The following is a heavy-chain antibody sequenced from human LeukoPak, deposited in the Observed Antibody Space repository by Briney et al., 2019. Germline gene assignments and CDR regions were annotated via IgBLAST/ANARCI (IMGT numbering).Heavy chain of an antibody. V-gene: IGHV3-53*01. CDR3: ARDGLRLGEFSNRGDYYGMDV. J-gene: IGHJ6*02. CDR2: IYSGGKT. CDR1: GFTVSSNY. Sequence: GGSLRLSCAASGFTVSSNYMSWVRQAPGKGLEWVSVIYSGGKTYYADSVKGRFTISRDNSKNTVDLQMNSLRAEDTAVYYCARDGLRLGEFSNRGDYYGMDVWGQGTTVTVSS. D-gene: IGHD3-16*02.